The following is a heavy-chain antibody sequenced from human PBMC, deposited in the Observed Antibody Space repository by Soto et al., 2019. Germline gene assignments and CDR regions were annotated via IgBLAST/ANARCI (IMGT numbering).Heavy chain of an antibody. V-gene: IGHV1-69*01. CDR3: ARDKGIAARPNYFDY. D-gene: IGHD6-6*01. CDR1: GGTFSSYA. J-gene: IGHJ4*02. Sequence: KVSCKASGGTFSSYAISWMRQAPGQGLEWMGGIIPIFGTANYAQKFQGRVTITADESTSTAYMELSSLRSEDTAVYYCARDKGIAARPNYFDYWGQGTLVTVSS. CDR2: IIPIFGTA.